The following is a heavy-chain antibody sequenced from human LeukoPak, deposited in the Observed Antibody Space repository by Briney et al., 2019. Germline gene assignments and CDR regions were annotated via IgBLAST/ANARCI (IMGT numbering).Heavy chain of an antibody. CDR1: GYTFTSYY. CDR3: AREEVDYGATFAH. CDR2: INPKSGGT. V-gene: IGHV1-2*02. J-gene: IGHJ4*02. D-gene: IGHD4-17*01. Sequence: ASAKVSCKASGYTFTSYYIHWVRQAPGQGLEWMGWINPKSGGTDFAQKFQGRVTMTRDTSISTAYMELSRLRSDDTAVYYCAREEVDYGATFAHWGQGTLVTVSS.